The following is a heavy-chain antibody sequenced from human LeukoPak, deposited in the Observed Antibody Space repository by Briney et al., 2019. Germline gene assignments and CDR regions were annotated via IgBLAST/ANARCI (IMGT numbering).Heavy chain of an antibody. J-gene: IGHJ4*02. D-gene: IGHD3-16*01. CDR1: GGSISTGSYY. Sequence: SQTLSLTCTVSGGSISTGSYYCSWIRQPAVKGLEWIGRIYTSGSTNYNPSLKSRVTISVDTSKNQFSLRLSSVTASDTAVYYCARCLGGRCDYFDYWGQGALVTVSS. CDR3: ARCLGGRCDYFDY. CDR2: IYTSGST. V-gene: IGHV4-61*02.